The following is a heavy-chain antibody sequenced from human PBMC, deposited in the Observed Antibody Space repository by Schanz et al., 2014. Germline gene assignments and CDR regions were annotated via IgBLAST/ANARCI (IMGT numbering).Heavy chain of an antibody. CDR3: ARSVGMVRRYFDS. CDR1: GGSISNANW. J-gene: IGHJ4*02. Sequence: QVQLQESGPGLVKPSGTLSLTCAVSGGSISNANWWSWVRQPPGKGLQWIGEVYHSGGTNYNPSLKSGVTISQAVSKTQFPLRLNSVTAADTAVYYCARSVGMVRRYFDSWGQGNLVTVSS. D-gene: IGHD5-18*01. V-gene: IGHV4-4*02. CDR2: VYHSGGT.